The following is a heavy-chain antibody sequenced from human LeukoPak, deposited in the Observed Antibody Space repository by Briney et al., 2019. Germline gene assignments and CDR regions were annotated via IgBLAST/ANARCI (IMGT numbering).Heavy chain of an antibody. Sequence: PGGSLRLSCAASGFTFNEYAMNWVRQAPGKGLEWVSSISGGGESTYSADSAKGRFTISRDNYQNTLYLQMKSVRAEDADVYYCARGYAWYVGYFFFDYWGQGTLVTVSS. D-gene: IGHD2-15*01. CDR1: GFTFNEYA. CDR2: ISGGGEST. CDR3: ARGYAWYVGYFFFDY. J-gene: IGHJ4*02. V-gene: IGHV3-23*01.